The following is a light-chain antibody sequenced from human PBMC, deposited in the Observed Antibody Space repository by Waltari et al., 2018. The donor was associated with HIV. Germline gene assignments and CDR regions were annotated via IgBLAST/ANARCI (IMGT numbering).Light chain of an antibody. CDR3: GTWDSSLSAGGV. Sequence: QSVLTQPPPVSAAPGQKVTISCSGSSPNIGNNYVSWYQQLPGTAPKLLMYDNNKRPSGIPDRFSGSKSGTSATLGITGLQTGDEADYYCGTWDSSLSAGGVFGGGTKLTVL. V-gene: IGLV1-51*01. CDR2: DNN. CDR1: SPNIGNNY. J-gene: IGLJ2*01.